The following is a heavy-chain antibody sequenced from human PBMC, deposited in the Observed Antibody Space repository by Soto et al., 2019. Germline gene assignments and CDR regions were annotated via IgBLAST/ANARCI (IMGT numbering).Heavy chain of an antibody. CDR1: GFTFTNSA. D-gene: IGHD3-22*01. Sequence: ASVKVSCKASGFTFTNSAVQWVRQARGQRLEWIGWIVVGSGNTNYAQKFQERVTITRDMSTSTAYMELSSLRSEDTAVYYCAAEPSPDYYDSSGYRRWGQGTLVTVSS. V-gene: IGHV1-58*01. CDR2: IVVGSGNT. J-gene: IGHJ4*02. CDR3: AAEPSPDYYDSSGYRR.